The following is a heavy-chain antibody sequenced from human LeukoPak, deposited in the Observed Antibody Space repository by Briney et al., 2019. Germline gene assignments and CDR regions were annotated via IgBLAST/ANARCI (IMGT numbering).Heavy chain of an antibody. V-gene: IGHV4-59*12. D-gene: IGHD2-2*01. CDR2: IYYSGST. J-gene: IGHJ3*02. Sequence: PSETLSLTCTVSGGSISSYYWSWIRQPPGKGLEWIGYIYYSGSTNYNPSLKSRVTISVDTSKNQFSLKLSSVTAADTAVYYCARRGRCSSTSCYHRGGHAFDIWGQGTMVTVSS. CDR1: GGSISSYY. CDR3: ARRGRCSSTSCYHRGGHAFDI.